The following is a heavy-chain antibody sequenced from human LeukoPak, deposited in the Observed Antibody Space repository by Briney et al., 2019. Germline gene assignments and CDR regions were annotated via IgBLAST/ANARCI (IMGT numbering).Heavy chain of an antibody. CDR2: ISGSSGTT. CDR1: GFTFSNYA. V-gene: IGHV3-23*01. D-gene: IGHD5-24*01. J-gene: IGHJ4*02. CDR3: AKGGPQFFDY. Sequence: GGSLRLSCVASGFTFSNYAMTWVRQAPGKGLEWVSTISGSSGTTNYADSVKGRFTISRDSSKSTLYLQMNSLRAEDTAVYFCAKGGPQFFDYWGQGSLVTVSS.